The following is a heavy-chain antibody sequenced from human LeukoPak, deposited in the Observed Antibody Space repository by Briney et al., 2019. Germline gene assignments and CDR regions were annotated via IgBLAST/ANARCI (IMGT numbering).Heavy chain of an antibody. CDR2: LNAGNGLT. V-gene: IGHV1-3*01. CDR1: GYTFITYV. CDR3: ATSRNSARGIDY. Sequence: ASVKVSCKASGYTFITYVMHWVRQAPGQRLEWMGWLNAGNGLTKYSQKFQGTVTITRDTSASTAYMELSSLRSEDTAVYYCATSRNSARGIDYWGQGTLVTVSS. J-gene: IGHJ4*02. D-gene: IGHD2-15*01.